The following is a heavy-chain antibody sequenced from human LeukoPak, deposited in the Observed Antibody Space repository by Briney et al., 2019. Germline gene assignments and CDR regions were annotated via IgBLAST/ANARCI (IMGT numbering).Heavy chain of an antibody. D-gene: IGHD6-13*01. J-gene: IGHJ5*02. Sequence: SETLSLTCTVSGGSISSSSYYWGWIRQPPGKGLEWIGSIYYSGSTYYNSSLKSRVTISVDTSKNQFSPKLSSVTAADTAVYYCARHKDTGYSSSWYSAFDPWGQGTLVTVSS. CDR1: GGSISSSSYY. CDR2: IYYSGST. CDR3: ARHKDTGYSSSWYSAFDP. V-gene: IGHV4-39*01.